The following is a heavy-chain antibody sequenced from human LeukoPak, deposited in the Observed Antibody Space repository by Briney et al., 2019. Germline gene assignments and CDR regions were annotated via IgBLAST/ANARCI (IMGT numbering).Heavy chain of an antibody. V-gene: IGHV3-23*01. CDR1: GFTFSSYA. CDR2: ISGSFGST. Sequence: GGSLRLSCAASGFTFSSYAMSRVRQAPGKGLEWVSAISGSFGSTYYADSVKGRFTISRDNSKNTLYLQMNSLRAEDTAVYYCASGYSYGFIFAAYWGQGTLVTVSS. D-gene: IGHD5-18*01. J-gene: IGHJ4*02. CDR3: ASGYSYGFIFAAY.